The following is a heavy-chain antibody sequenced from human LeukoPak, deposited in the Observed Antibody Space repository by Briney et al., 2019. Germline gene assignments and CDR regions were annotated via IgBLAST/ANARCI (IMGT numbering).Heavy chain of an antibody. CDR3: ARDDYYDSSGYYSL. CDR2: ISAYNGNT. Sequence: ASVKVSCKASGYTFTSYGISWVRQAAGQGLEWMGWISAYNGNTNYAQKLQGRVTMTTDTSTSTAYMELRSLRSDDTAVYYCARDDYYDSSGYYSLWGQGTLVTVSS. D-gene: IGHD3-22*01. J-gene: IGHJ1*01. CDR1: GYTFTSYG. V-gene: IGHV1-18*01.